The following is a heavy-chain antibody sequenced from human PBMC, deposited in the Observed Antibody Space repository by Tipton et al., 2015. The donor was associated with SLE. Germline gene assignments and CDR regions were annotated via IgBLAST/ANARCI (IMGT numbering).Heavy chain of an antibody. J-gene: IGHJ6*02. V-gene: IGHV4-34*01. D-gene: IGHD1-1*01. CDR1: GGSFSGYY. CDR3: ATWRRPYYYYSMDV. Sequence: TLSLTCDVYGGSFSGYYWSWIRQPPGKGLEWIGEINHSGSTNYNPSLKSRVTISVDTSKNQFSLKLSSVTAADTAVYYCATWRRPYYYYSMDVWGQGTTVTVSS. CDR2: INHSGST.